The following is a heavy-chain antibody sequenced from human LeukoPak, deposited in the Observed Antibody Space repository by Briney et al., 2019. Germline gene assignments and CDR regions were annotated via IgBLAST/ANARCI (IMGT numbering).Heavy chain of an antibody. CDR3: ARDYDYANWFDP. D-gene: IGHD4/OR15-4a*01. CDR2: ISSPGTHI. V-gene: IGHV3-21*01. Sequence: GGSLGLSCVASGFTLSTYSMNWVRQPPGKGLEWVSSISSPGTHINYADSVKGRFTVSRDNAKNSLYLQMDSLRAEDTAFYYCARDYDYANWFDPWGQGSLVTVSS. J-gene: IGHJ5*02. CDR1: GFTLSTYS.